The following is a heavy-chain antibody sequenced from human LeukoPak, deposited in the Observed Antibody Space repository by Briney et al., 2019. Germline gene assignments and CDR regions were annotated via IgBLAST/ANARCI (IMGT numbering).Heavy chain of an antibody. CDR3: ARVAYCGGDCYSPPYYFDY. D-gene: IGHD2-21*02. Sequence: PSQTLSLTCTVSGGSISSGGYYWSWIRQHPGKGLEWIVYIYYSGSTYYNPSLKSRVTISVDTSKNQFSLKLSSVTAADTAVYYCARVAYCGGDCYSPPYYFDYWGQGTLVTVSS. J-gene: IGHJ4*02. CDR1: GGSISSGGYY. CDR2: IYYSGST. V-gene: IGHV4-31*03.